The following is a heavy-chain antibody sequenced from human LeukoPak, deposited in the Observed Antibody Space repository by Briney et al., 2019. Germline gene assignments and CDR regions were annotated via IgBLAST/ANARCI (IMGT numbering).Heavy chain of an antibody. CDR2: IYPGDSDT. V-gene: IGHV5-51*01. CDR1: GYSFTSYW. D-gene: IGHD2-21*02. Sequence: GESLQISCQGSGYSFTSYWIGWVRQMPGKGLEWMGIIYPGDSDTRYSPSFQGQVTISADKSISTAHLQWSSLKASDTAMYYCARSHQYWGGDCYLFDYWGQGTLVTVSS. J-gene: IGHJ4*02. CDR3: ARSHQYWGGDCYLFDY.